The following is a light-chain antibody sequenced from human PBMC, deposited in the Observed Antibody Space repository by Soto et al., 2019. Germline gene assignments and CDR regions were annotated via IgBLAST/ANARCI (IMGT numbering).Light chain of an antibody. J-gene: IGLJ1*01. CDR3: SSYTSSFTQV. CDR1: SSDVGGYNY. Sequence: QSVLTQPASVSGSPGQSITISCTGTSSDVGGYNYVSWYQQHPGKAPKLMIYEVSNRPSGVSNHFSGSKSGNTASLTISGLQAEDEADYYCSSYTSSFTQVFGTGTKVTVL. CDR2: EVS. V-gene: IGLV2-14*01.